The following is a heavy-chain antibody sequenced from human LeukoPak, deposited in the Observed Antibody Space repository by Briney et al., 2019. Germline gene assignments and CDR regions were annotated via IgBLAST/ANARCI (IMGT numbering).Heavy chain of an antibody. Sequence: SETLSLTCTVSGGSISSSSYYWGWIRQPPGKGLEWIGSIYYSGSTYYNPSLKSRVTISVDTSKNQFSLKLSSVTAADTAVYYCATRRITIFGVVLPFDYWGQGTLVTVSS. J-gene: IGHJ4*02. CDR3: ATRRITIFGVVLPFDY. CDR1: GGSISSSSYY. V-gene: IGHV4-39*07. CDR2: IYYSGST. D-gene: IGHD3-3*01.